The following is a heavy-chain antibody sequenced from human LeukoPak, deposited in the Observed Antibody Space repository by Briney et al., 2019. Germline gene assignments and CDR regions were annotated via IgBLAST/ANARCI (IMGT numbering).Heavy chain of an antibody. V-gene: IGHV4-4*09. Sequence: SETLSLTCTVSGGSISSYYWSWIRQPPGKGLEWIGYIYTSGSTNYNPSLKSRVTISVDTSKNQFSLKLSSVTAADTAVYYCARHYGDFWSGFYFDYWGQGTLVTVSS. D-gene: IGHD3-3*01. CDR2: IYTSGST. J-gene: IGHJ4*02. CDR3: ARHYGDFWSGFYFDY. CDR1: GGSISSYY.